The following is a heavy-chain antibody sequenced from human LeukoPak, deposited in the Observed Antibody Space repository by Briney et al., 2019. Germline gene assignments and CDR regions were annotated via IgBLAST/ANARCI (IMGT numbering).Heavy chain of an antibody. CDR2: IIQDGSVR. Sequence: PGGSLRLSCTASGFTFSYYWMDWVRQAPGKGLEWVANIIQDGSVRYYVDSVKGRFTISRDNTKNSLSLRMDSLRDDDTAVYYCSRSLEYSGQGTLVTVSS. CDR3: SRSLEY. J-gene: IGHJ4*02. V-gene: IGHV3-7*01. CDR1: GFTFSYYW.